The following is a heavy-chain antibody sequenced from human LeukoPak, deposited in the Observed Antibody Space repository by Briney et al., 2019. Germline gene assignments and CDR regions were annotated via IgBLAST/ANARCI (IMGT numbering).Heavy chain of an antibody. CDR3: ARGGGSSHDIFLYY. J-gene: IGHJ4*02. D-gene: IGHD3-9*01. CDR1: GFTFSSYG. Sequence: GGSLRLSCAASGFTFSSYGMHWVRQAPGKGLEWVAVISYDGSNKYYADSVKGRFTISRDNSKNTLYLQMNSLRAEDTAVYYCARGGGSSHDIFLYYWGQGTLVTVSS. V-gene: IGHV3-30*03. CDR2: ISYDGSNK.